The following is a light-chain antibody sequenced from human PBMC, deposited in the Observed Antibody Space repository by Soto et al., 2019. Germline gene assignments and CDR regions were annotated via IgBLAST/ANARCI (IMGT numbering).Light chain of an antibody. J-gene: IGKJ2*01. CDR1: QGIRSY. CDR2: AAS. V-gene: IGKV1-9*01. CDR3: QHYGSSPPNT. Sequence: IQLTQSPSSLSASVGDRVTITCRASQGIRSYLAWYQQKPGAAPKLLIYAASTLQSGVPTRFSGSGSGTDFTLTISRLQPEDFATYYCQHYGSSPPNTFGQGTKLEIK.